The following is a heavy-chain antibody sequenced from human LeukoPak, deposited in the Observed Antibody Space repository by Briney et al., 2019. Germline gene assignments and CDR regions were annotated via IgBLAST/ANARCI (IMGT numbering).Heavy chain of an antibody. D-gene: IGHD5-24*01. CDR2: ISGSGGST. V-gene: IGHV3-23*01. Sequence: SGGSLRLSCAASGFTFSSYAMSWVRQAPGKGLKWVSAISGSGGSTYYADSVKGRFTISRDNSKNTLYLQMNSLRAEDTAVYYCAKDRLVRRWLQLVLDYWGQGTLVTVSS. CDR3: AKDRLVRRWLQLVLDY. J-gene: IGHJ4*02. CDR1: GFTFSSYA.